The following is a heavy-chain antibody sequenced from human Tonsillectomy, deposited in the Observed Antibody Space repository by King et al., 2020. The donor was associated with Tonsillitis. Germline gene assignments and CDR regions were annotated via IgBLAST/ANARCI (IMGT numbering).Heavy chain of an antibody. D-gene: IGHD1-26*01. J-gene: IGHJ3*02. V-gene: IGHV3-33*01. CDR1: GFTFGSHA. CDR2: IGNGGRYN. Sequence: VQLVESGGGVLQPGRSLRLSCAVSGFTFGSHAMLWIRQAPGKGLDWVARIGNGGRYNWYADSVKGRFTISRDNSKTTVYLQMNNLRAEDTAVFYCAREGTTSGMGGAFDIWGQETMVTVSS. CDR3: AREGTTSGMGGAFDI.